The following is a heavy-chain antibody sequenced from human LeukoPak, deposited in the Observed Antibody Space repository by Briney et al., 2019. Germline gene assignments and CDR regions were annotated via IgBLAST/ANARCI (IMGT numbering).Heavy chain of an antibody. CDR2: IKSRSDAEIT. CDR3: ATDPAYCGGDCPAY. D-gene: IGHD2-21*02. CDR1: GFTFSYAW. V-gene: IGHV3-15*01. J-gene: IGHJ4*02. Sequence: PGESLRLSCAASGFTFSYAWMTWVRQAPGKGLEWVGRIKSRSDAEITDYAAPVKGRFTISRDESKNTLYLQMNSLKTEDTAVYYCATDPAYCGGDCPAYWGQGTLVTVSS.